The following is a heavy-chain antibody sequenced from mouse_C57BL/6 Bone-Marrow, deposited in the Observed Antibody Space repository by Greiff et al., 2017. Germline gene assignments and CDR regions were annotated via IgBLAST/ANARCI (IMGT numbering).Heavy chain of an antibody. CDR1: GFTFSSYD. Sequence: DVQLLESGGGLVKPGASLKLSCAASGFTFSSYDMPWVRQTPEKRLEWVATISDGGSYTYYPDNVKGRYTISRDNAENNQYLQLIQLKSEDTAMYNGARDCSDSCFAYWGQGTTLTVSS. J-gene: IGHJ2*01. D-gene: IGHD2-13*01. V-gene: IGHV5-4*01. CDR2: ISDGGSYT. CDR3: ARDCSDSCFAY.